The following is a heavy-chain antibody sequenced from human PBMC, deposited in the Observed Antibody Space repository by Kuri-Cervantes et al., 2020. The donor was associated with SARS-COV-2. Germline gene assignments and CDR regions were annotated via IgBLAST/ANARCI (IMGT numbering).Heavy chain of an antibody. D-gene: IGHD6-19*01. CDR3: ARASGSGWYSGRYYYYGMDV. V-gene: IGHV6-1*01. J-gene: IGHJ6*02. Sequence: LSCAISGDSVSRSSAAWNWIRQSPSRGLEWLGRTYYRSKWYNDYAVSVKSRIIINSDTSKNQFSLQLNSVTPEDTAVYYCARASGSGWYSGRYYYYGMDVWGQGTTVTVSS. CDR2: TYYRSKWYN. CDR1: GDSVSRSSAA.